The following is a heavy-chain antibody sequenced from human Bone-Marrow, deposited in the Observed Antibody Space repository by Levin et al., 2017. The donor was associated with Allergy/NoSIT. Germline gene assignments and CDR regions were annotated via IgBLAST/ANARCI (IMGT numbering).Heavy chain of an antibody. J-gene: IGHJ6*02. Sequence: GGSLRLSCAASGFTFSSYAMHWVRQAPGKGLEWVAVISYDGSNKYYADSVKGRFTISRDNSKNTLYLQMNSLRAEDTAVYYCARDRGIVGATEYYYGMDVWGQGTTVTVSS. V-gene: IGHV3-30*04. CDR3: ARDRGIVGATEYYYGMDV. D-gene: IGHD1-26*01. CDR1: GFTFSSYA. CDR2: ISYDGSNK.